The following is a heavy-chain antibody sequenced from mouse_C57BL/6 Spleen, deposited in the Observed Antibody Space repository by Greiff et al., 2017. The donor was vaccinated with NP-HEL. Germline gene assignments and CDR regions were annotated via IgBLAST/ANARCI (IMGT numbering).Heavy chain of an antibody. J-gene: IGHJ4*01. Sequence: VQWVESGPGLVQPSQSLSITCTVSGFSLTSYGVHWVRQSPGKGLEWLGVIWSGGSTDYNAAFISRLSISKDNSKSQVFFKMNSLQADDTAIYYCARGLLYYYGSSPYAMDYWGQGTSVTVSS. CDR2: IWSGGST. V-gene: IGHV2-2*01. D-gene: IGHD1-1*01. CDR3: ARGLLYYYGSSPYAMDY. CDR1: GFSLTSYG.